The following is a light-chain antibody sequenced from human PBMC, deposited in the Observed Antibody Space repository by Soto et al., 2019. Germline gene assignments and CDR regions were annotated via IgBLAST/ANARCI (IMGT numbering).Light chain of an antibody. J-gene: IGKJ4*01. CDR2: GAS. CDR3: QQRSDWPLT. Sequence: DIVLTQSPDTLSLSPGERATLSCRASQSVSSNLAWYQQKPGQAPRLLIYGASTRATGIPDRFSGSGSGTDFTLTISSLEPEDFAVYYCQQRSDWPLTFGGGTKVDI. V-gene: IGKV3-11*01. CDR1: QSVSSN.